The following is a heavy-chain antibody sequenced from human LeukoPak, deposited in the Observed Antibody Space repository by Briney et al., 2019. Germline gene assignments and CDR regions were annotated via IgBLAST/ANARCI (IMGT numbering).Heavy chain of an antibody. CDR2: INTDGSST. CDR3: AGEGSGWSPNY. Sequence: GGSLRLSCAASGFTFSSYWMHWVRQAPGKGLVWVSRINTDGSSTSYADSVKGRFTISRDNAKNTLYLQMNSLRAEDTAVYYCAGEGSGWSPNYWGQGTLVTVSS. D-gene: IGHD6-19*01. J-gene: IGHJ4*02. CDR1: GFTFSSYW. V-gene: IGHV3-74*01.